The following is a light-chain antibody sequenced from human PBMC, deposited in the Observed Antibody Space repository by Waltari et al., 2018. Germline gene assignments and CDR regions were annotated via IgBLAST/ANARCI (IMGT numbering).Light chain of an antibody. CDR1: QSVLYSSNNKNY. CDR2: WAS. Sequence: DFVMTQSPDSLAVSLGERATINCKSSQSVLYSSNNKNYLALYQQKPGQPPKLLIYWASTRESGVPDRFSGSGSGTDFTLTISSLQAEDVAVYYCHQYYGPPYTFGQGTKLEIK. CDR3: HQYYGPPYT. V-gene: IGKV4-1*01. J-gene: IGKJ2*01.